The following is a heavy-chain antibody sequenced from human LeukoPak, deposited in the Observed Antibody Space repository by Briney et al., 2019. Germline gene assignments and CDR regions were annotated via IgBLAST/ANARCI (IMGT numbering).Heavy chain of an antibody. D-gene: IGHD3-10*01. CDR2: ISGSGSVS. V-gene: IGHV3-48*02. CDR3: ARDGGFGFLAAFDI. CDR1: GFTFSSYS. Sequence: AGSLRLSCAASGFTFSSYSMNWVRQAPGKGLEWISYISGSGSVSYYEDSVKGRFTISRDSAKNSLYLQMNSLRDEDTALYYCARDGGFGFLAAFDIWGQGTMVTVPT. J-gene: IGHJ3*02.